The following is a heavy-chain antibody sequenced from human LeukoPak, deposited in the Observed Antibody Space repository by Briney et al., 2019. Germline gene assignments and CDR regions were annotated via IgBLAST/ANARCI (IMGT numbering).Heavy chain of an antibody. V-gene: IGHV3-30-3*01. CDR1: GFTFSSYA. J-gene: IGHJ6*02. D-gene: IGHD4-17*01. Sequence: PGRSLRLSCAASGFTFSSYAMHWVRQAPGKGLEWVAVISYDGSSKYYADSVKGRFTISRDNSKNTLYLQMNSLRTEDTAVYYCARSVTTFLHYYYGMDVWGQGTTVTVSS. CDR2: ISYDGSSK. CDR3: ARSVTTFLHYYYGMDV.